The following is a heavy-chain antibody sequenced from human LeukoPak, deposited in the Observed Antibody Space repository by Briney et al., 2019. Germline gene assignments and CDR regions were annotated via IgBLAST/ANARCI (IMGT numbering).Heavy chain of an antibody. D-gene: IGHD1-26*01. J-gene: IGHJ6*02. CDR2: IWYGGSNK. CDR3: ATWAFYHSLDV. CDR1: GFTFSSYG. V-gene: IGHV3-30*02. Sequence: PGGSLRLSCAASGFTFSSYGMHWVRQAPGKGLEWVAVIWYGGSNKYYADSVKGRFTISRDNSKNTLYLQMNSLRSEDTALYYCATWAFYHSLDVWGQGTTVTVSS.